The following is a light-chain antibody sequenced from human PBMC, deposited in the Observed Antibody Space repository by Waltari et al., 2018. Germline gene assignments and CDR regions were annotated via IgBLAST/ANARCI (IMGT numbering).Light chain of an antibody. V-gene: IGKV1-5*03. CDR3: QQYDRFSAT. CDR1: QSIDNW. CDR2: KAS. J-gene: IGKJ1*01. Sequence: DIQLTQSPSTLSASVGDRVTITCRASQSIDNWLAWYRQKPGKAPKLLIYKASRLDSGVPSRFSGSGSGAEFTLTISSLQPDDFATYYCQQYDRFSATFGQGTQVEIK.